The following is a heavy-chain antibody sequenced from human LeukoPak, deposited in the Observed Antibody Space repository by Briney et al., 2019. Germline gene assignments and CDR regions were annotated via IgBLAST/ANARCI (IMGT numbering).Heavy chain of an antibody. CDR1: EFTFSSYS. J-gene: IGHJ5*02. CDR2: ITNSGNSK. Sequence: GGSLRLSCAASEFTFSSYSMNWVRQAPGKGLEWVSYITNSGNSKSYADSVKGRFTISRDNTKNSLYLQMNGLRAEDTAVYYCARDRGIIAAAGYNWFDPWGQGTLVTVSS. V-gene: IGHV3-48*01. D-gene: IGHD6-13*01. CDR3: ARDRGIIAAAGYNWFDP.